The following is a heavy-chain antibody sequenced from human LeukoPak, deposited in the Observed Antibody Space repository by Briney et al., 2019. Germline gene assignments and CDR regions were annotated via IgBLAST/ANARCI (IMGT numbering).Heavy chain of an antibody. CDR3: ARDRGETYDFWSGSPPNWFDP. J-gene: IGHJ5*02. Sequence: GGSLRLSCAASGFTFSSYSMNWVRQAPGKGLELVSSISTSSSYIYHADSVKGRFNIYRDNAKNSLYLQMNSLRAEDTAVYYCARDRGETYDFWSGSPPNWFDPWGQGTLVTVSS. D-gene: IGHD3-3*01. V-gene: IGHV3-21*01. CDR1: GFTFSSYS. CDR2: ISTSSSYI.